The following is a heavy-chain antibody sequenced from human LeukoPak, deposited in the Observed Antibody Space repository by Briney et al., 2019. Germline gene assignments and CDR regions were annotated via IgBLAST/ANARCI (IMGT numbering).Heavy chain of an antibody. CDR3: AKSGASPLYHMDV. V-gene: IGHV3-23*01. J-gene: IGHJ6*03. Sequence: GGSLRLSCAASGFSLNNYGVNWVRQAPGKGLEWVSGLTGSSGTAYYAGSVRGRFSISRDDSKNTVYLQMTGLRVDDTAIYYCAKSGASPLYHMDVWGKGATVTVSS. CDR1: GFSLNNYG. D-gene: IGHD1-26*01. CDR2: LTGSSGTA.